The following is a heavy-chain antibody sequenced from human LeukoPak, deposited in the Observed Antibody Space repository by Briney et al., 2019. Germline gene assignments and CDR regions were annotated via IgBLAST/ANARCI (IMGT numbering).Heavy chain of an antibody. CDR1: GFTFSSYA. CDR2: ISGSGGST. Sequence: PGGSLRLSCAASGFTFSSYAMSWVRQAPGKGLEWVSAISGSGGSTYYADSVKGRFTISRDNSKNTLYLQMNSLRAEDAAVYYCAKGESITMVRGVITPIDYWGQGTLVTVSS. J-gene: IGHJ4*02. D-gene: IGHD3-10*01. V-gene: IGHV3-23*01. CDR3: AKGESITMVRGVITPIDY.